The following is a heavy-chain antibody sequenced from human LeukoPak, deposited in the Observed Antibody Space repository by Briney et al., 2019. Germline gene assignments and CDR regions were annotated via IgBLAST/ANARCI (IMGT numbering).Heavy chain of an antibody. V-gene: IGHV3-30*02. CDR1: GFTFSTFA. D-gene: IGHD4-17*01. Sequence: QSGGSLRLSCAASGFTFSTFAMIWVRQAPGKGLEWVAFIRYDGSNKYYADSVKGRFTISRDNSKNTLYLQMNSLRAEDTAVYYCAKDRDYGIDYWGQGTLVTVSS. CDR3: AKDRDYGIDY. CDR2: IRYDGSNK. J-gene: IGHJ4*02.